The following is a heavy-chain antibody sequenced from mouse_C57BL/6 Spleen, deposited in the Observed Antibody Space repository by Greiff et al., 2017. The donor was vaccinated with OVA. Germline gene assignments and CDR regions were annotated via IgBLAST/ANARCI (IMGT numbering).Heavy chain of an antibody. CDR1: GYTFTDYE. J-gene: IGHJ3*01. D-gene: IGHD3-2*02. CDR3: TREGTAQATKFAY. Sequence: VQLQQSGAELVRPGASVTLSCKASGYTFTDYEMHWVKQTPVHGLEWIGAIDPETGGTAYNQKFKGKAILTADKSSSTAYMELRSLTSEDSAVYYCTREGTAQATKFAYWGQGTLVTVSA. CDR2: IDPETGGT. V-gene: IGHV1-15*01.